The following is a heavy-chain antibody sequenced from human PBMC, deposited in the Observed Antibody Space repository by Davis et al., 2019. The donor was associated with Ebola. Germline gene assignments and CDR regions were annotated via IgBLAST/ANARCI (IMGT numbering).Heavy chain of an antibody. CDR1: GYTFTGYY. V-gene: IGHV1-2*06. J-gene: IGHJ3*02. D-gene: IGHD3-22*01. CDR2: INPNSGGT. Sequence: ASVKVSCQASGYTFTGYYMHWVRQAPGQGLEWMGRINPNSGGTNYAQKFQGRVTMTRDTSISTAYMELSRLRSDDTAVYYCARSIVVVIDAFDIWGQGTMVTVSS. CDR3: ARSIVVVIDAFDI.